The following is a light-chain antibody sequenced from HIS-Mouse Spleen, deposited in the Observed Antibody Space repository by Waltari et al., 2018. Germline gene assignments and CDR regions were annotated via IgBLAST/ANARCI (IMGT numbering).Light chain of an antibody. J-gene: IGKJ3*01. CDR3: QQSYSTLFT. V-gene: IGKV1-39*01. CDR1: QSISSY. Sequence: DIQMTQSPSSLSASVGDRVPITCRASQSISSYLNWYQQKPGKALKLLIYAASSLQGGVPSRFSGSGSGTDFTLTISSLQPEDFATYYCQQSYSTLFTFGPGTKVDIK. CDR2: AAS.